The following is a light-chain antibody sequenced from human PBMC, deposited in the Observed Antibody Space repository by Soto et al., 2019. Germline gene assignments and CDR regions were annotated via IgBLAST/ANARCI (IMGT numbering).Light chain of an antibody. Sequence: ETVMTQSPATLSVSPGERATLSCRASQSVRSNLAWYQQKPGQAPRLLIYDASTRATGIPARFSGSGSGTEFNLTISSLQSEDFAVYYCQQYNNWPPATVGQGTKLEIK. CDR3: QQYNNWPPAT. J-gene: IGKJ2*01. CDR2: DAS. V-gene: IGKV3-15*01. CDR1: QSVRSN.